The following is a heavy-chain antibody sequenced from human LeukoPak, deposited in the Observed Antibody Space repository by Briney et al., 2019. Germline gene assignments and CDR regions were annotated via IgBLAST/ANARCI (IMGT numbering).Heavy chain of an antibody. CDR2: IYYSGST. Sequence: SETLSLTCTVSGGSISSYYWSWIRQPPGKGLEWIGYIYYSGSTNYNPSLKSRVTISVDTSKNQFSLKLSSVTAADMAVYYCERGARRYGMDVWGQGTTVTVSS. CDR1: GGSISSYY. V-gene: IGHV4-59*01. CDR3: ERGARRYGMDV. J-gene: IGHJ6*02.